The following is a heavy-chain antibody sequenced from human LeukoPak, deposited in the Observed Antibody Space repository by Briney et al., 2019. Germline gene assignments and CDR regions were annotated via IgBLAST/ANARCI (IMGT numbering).Heavy chain of an antibody. CDR3: ATDTSAYYYGMDV. CDR1: GGTFSSYA. CDR2: IIPIFGTA. V-gene: IGHV1-69*13. J-gene: IGHJ6*02. Sequence: SVKVSCKASGGTFSSYAISWVRQAPGQGLEWMGGIIPIFGTANYAQKFQGRVTITADESTSTAYMELSSLRSEDTAVYYCATDTSAYYYGMDVWGQGTTVTVSS.